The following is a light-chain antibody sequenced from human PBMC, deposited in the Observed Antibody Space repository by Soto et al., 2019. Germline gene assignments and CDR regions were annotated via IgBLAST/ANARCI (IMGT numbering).Light chain of an antibody. J-gene: IGKJ1*01. Sequence: VMTQSPATLAGSPGETVTLSCRASQSLSGNLAWYQQKPGQAPRLLIFRASTRATGVPARFSGGGSVTEFTLTISGLQSEDLAVYDCQQYSMWPSWTFGPGTKVEVK. V-gene: IGKV3-15*01. CDR3: QQYSMWPSWT. CDR1: QSLSGN. CDR2: RAS.